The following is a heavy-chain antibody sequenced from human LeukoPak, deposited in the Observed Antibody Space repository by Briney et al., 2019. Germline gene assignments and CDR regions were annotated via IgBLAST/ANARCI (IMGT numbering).Heavy chain of an antibody. J-gene: IGHJ4*02. Sequence: SETLSLTCTVSGGSISSSSSYWGWFRQPPGRGLEWIGNIYYSGSTYYSPSLKSRLTISVDTSKNQFSLKLSSVTAADKAVYYCARRTSGVYFFDYWGQGTLVTVSS. D-gene: IGHD1-26*01. CDR3: ARRTSGVYFFDY. CDR1: GGSISSSSSY. CDR2: IYYSGST. V-gene: IGHV4-39*01.